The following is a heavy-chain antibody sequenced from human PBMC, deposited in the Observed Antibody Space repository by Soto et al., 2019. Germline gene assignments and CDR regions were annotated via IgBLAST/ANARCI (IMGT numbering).Heavy chain of an antibody. Sequence: EVQLVESGGGLVKPGGSLRLSCVGSGISFSDAWMSWVRQAPGRGLEWVGRIKRQTEGGTTDYPASVKGRFIISGDDSENTLYLQMNSLKTEDTAMYYCTTDPPAGSRAIDYWGQGTQVTVSS. V-gene: IGHV3-15*07. CDR3: TTDPPAGSRAIDY. J-gene: IGHJ4*02. CDR2: IKRQTEGGTT. CDR1: GISFSDAW.